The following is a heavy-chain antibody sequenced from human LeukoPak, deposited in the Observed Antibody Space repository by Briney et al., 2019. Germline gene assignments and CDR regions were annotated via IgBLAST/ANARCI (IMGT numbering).Heavy chain of an antibody. J-gene: IGHJ5*02. D-gene: IGHD6-19*01. Sequence: ASVKVSCKASGYTFTGYYMHWVRQAPGQGLEWMGWINPNSGGTNYAQKFQGRVTMTRDTSISTAYMELSRLRSEDTAVYYCAREGISSGWGYWFDPWGQGTLVTVSS. CDR1: GYTFTGYY. CDR3: AREGISSGWGYWFDP. CDR2: INPNSGGT. V-gene: IGHV1-2*02.